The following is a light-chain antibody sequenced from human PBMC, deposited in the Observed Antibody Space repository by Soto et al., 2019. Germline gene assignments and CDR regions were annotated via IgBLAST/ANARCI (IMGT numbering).Light chain of an antibody. Sequence: DIHMTQSPSSVSASVGYRVTITCGASQAIDSWLAWYQQKPVEAPKLLIFTGSLLHSGVPPRFSGSGSGTDFTLTISSLPPEDFETYYCQQTLSFPPTFGQGTKVDIK. V-gene: IGKV1-12*01. CDR2: TGS. CDR3: QQTLSFPPT. CDR1: QAIDSW. J-gene: IGKJ1*01.